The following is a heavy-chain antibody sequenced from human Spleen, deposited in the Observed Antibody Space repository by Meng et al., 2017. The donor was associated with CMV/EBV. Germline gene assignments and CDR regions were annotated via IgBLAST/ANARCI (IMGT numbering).Heavy chain of an antibody. Sequence: SETLSLTCSVSGGSISSALYSWVWIRQPPGKGLEWVGRISYSGITYYNSSLKSRVTISVDTSKNQFSLKLSSVTAADTAVYYCATGRLPTGGYYYYYYYGMDVWGQGTTVTVSS. CDR2: ISYSGIT. CDR3: ATGRLPTGGYYYYYYYGMDV. D-gene: IGHD1-26*01. V-gene: IGHV4-39*07. J-gene: IGHJ6*02. CDR1: GGSISSALYS.